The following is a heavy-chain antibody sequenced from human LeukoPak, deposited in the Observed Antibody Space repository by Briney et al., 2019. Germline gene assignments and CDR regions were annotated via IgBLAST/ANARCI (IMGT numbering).Heavy chain of an antibody. V-gene: IGHV3-23*01. CDR3: ARHDYAGNSGDY. Sequence: PGGSLRLSCGACGFTFSNYAMSWVRQAPGKGLESVSDIRSTGGTTAYADSVKGRFTISRDNSRNTLYLQMNSLRAEDTAVYYCARHDYAGNSGDYWGQGTLVIVSS. CDR1: GFTFSNYA. J-gene: IGHJ4*02. D-gene: IGHD4-23*01. CDR2: IRSTGGTT.